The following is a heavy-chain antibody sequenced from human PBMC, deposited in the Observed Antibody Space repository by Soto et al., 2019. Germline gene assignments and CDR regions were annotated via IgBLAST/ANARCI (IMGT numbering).Heavy chain of an antibody. CDR1: GYTFTNHG. V-gene: IGHV1-18*01. CDR3: ARQKMAGNFDY. J-gene: IGHJ4*02. CDR2: ISAYNDDT. D-gene: IGHD6-19*01. Sequence: QVHLVQSGAEVKKPGASVKVSCKASGYTFTNHGLNGVRQAPGQGPEWMGWISAYNDDTNFAQKFQGRVTMTTDTSTSTAYMELRSLTSDDTAVYYCARQKMAGNFDYWGQGTLVTVSS.